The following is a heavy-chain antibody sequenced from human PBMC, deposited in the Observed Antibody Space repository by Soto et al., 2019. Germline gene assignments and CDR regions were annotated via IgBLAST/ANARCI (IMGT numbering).Heavy chain of an antibody. CDR3: ARDFQWSFDI. CDR1: GFTFDRYT. CDR2: ISISSGSI. Sequence: EVQLVESGGGLVQPGGSLRLSCGASGFTFDRYTMNWVRQAPGKGLEGISYISISSGSISYADSVKGRFTISRDNAKNSLSLQMNSLRDEDTAVYYCARDFQWSFDILGQGKMVTVSS. V-gene: IGHV3-48*02. J-gene: IGHJ3*02. D-gene: IGHD2-15*01.